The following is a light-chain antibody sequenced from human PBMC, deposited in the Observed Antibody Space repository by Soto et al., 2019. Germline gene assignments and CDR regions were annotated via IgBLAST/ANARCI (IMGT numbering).Light chain of an antibody. Sequence: ETVMTQSPATLSVSPGERATLSCRASQSVSSSHLAWYQQKPGQAPRLLIYGASSRATGIPDRFSGSGSGTDFTLTISRLEPEDFAVYYCQQYGSPLTFGGGTKVDIK. CDR2: GAS. V-gene: IGKV3-20*01. J-gene: IGKJ4*01. CDR3: QQYGSPLT. CDR1: QSVSSSH.